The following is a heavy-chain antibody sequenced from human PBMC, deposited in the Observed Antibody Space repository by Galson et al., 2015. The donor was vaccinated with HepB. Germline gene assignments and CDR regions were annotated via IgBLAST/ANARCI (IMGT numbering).Heavy chain of an antibody. CDR3: ARDSGYGSGSSGLDY. Sequence: SLRLSCAASGFTFSSYAMHWVRPAPGKGLEWVAVISYDGSNKYYADSVKGRFTISRDNSKNTLYLQMNSLRAEDTAVYYCARDSGYGSGSSGLDYWGQVTLVTVSS. D-gene: IGHD3-10*01. CDR1: GFTFSSYA. V-gene: IGHV3-30*04. CDR2: ISYDGSNK. J-gene: IGHJ4*02.